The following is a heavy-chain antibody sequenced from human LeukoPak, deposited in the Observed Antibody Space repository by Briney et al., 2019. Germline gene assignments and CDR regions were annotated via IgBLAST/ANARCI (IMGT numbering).Heavy chain of an antibody. CDR2: ISGSGGST. Sequence: GGSLRLSCAASGFTFSSYAMSWARQAPGKGLEWVSAISGSGGSTYYADSVKGRFTISRDNSKNTLYLQMNSLRAEDTAVYYCASSAPYYYYYYYMDVWGKGTTVTVSS. J-gene: IGHJ6*03. V-gene: IGHV3-23*01. D-gene: IGHD3-10*01. CDR1: GFTFSSYA. CDR3: ASSAPYYYYYYYMDV.